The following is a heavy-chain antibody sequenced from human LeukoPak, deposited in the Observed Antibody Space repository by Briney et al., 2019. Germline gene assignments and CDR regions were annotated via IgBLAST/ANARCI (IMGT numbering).Heavy chain of an antibody. CDR3: ARDPLRYDSSGDYYYGMDV. V-gene: IGHV1-2*04. J-gene: IGHJ6*02. CDR1: GYTFTRYY. CDR2: INPNSGGT. D-gene: IGHD3-22*01. Sequence: ASVKVSCKASGYTFTRYYMHWVRQAPGQGLEWMGWINPNSGGTNYAQKFQGWVTMTRDTSISTAYMELSRLRSDDTAVYYCARDPLRYDSSGDYYYGMDVWGQGTTVTVSS.